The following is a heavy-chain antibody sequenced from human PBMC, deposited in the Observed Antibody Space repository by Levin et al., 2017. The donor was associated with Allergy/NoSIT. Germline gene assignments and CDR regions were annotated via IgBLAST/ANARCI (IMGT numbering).Heavy chain of an antibody. J-gene: IGHJ4*02. D-gene: IGHD6-19*01. Sequence: GGSLRLSCATSGFTFSYYSMNWVRQAPGEGLEWISYISPTSSTIYYADSVKDRFTISRDDAKNSLYLQMNSLRAEDTAVYYCASAFGNGWYYFNYWGQGALVTVSS. V-gene: IGHV3-48*01. CDR1: GFTFSYYS. CDR2: ISPTSSTI. CDR3: ASAFGNGWYYFNY.